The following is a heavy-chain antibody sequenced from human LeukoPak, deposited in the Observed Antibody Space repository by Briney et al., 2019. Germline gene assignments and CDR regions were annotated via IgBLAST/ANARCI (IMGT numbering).Heavy chain of an antibody. J-gene: IGHJ4*02. CDR3: ARDQPALDY. Sequence: GASVKVSCKASGYTFTGFYIHWVRQAPGQGLEWMGWINLNSGDTDYTQKFQGRVTMTRDTSISTAYMELSRLTSGDTAVYYCARDQPALDYWGQGTLVTVSS. CDR2: INLNSGDT. CDR1: GYTFTGFY. V-gene: IGHV1-2*02.